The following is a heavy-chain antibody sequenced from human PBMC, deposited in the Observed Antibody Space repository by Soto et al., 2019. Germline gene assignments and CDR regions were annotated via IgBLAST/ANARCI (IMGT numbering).Heavy chain of an antibody. J-gene: IGHJ4*02. D-gene: IGHD3-10*01. V-gene: IGHV3-33*01. CDR2: IWYDGSNK. CDR3: ARDLRFGDFDY. CDR1: GFTFSSYG. Sequence: QVQLVESGGGVVQPGRSLRLSCAASGFTFSSYGMHWVRQAPGKGLEWVAVIWYDGSNKYYADSVKGRFTISRDNSKNTLYLQMSDRSAEATDVYYCARDLRFGDFDYWGQGTLVTVSS.